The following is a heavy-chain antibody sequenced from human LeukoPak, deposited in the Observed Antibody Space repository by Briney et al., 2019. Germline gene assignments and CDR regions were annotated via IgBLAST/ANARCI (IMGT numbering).Heavy chain of an antibody. CDR2: INHSGST. J-gene: IGHJ4*02. V-gene: IGHV4-34*01. CDR3: ARGRRGRDGYNSDY. CDR1: GGSFSGYY. Sequence: SETLSLTCAVYGGSFSGYYWSWIRQPPGKGLEWIGEINHSGSTNYNPSLKSRVTISVDTSKNQFSLKLSPVTAADTAVYYCARGRRGRDGYNSDYWGQGTLVTVSS. D-gene: IGHD5-24*01.